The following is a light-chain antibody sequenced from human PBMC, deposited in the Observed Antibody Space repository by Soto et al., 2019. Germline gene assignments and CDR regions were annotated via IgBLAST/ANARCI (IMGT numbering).Light chain of an antibody. CDR3: QQYNNWPYT. CDR1: PSVGSN. CDR2: DAS. J-gene: IGKJ2*01. Sequence: EIVLTHSPATLSVAPGERATLSCRASPSVGSNLAWYQQRPGQPPRLLIYDASPRATDIPARLSGGGSGTEFTLTIISRQSEDFAFYFRQQYNNWPYTFGQGTKLQIK. V-gene: IGKV3-15*01.